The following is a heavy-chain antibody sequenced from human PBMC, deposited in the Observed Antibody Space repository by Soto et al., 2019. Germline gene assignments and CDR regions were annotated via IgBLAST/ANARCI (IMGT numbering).Heavy chain of an antibody. CDR2: IYSSGRS. CDR3: ARGREGPFFDF. Sequence: TLPVRSAVSAGSPRPCYYLWSWIRQPPGRALEWIGYIYSSGRSDYNPSLKSRVTISIDRSKNQFSLRLTSVTAADAAVYYCARGREGPFFDFWGQGALVS. CDR1: AGSPRPCYYL. J-gene: IGHJ5*01. V-gene: IGHV4-30-2*01.